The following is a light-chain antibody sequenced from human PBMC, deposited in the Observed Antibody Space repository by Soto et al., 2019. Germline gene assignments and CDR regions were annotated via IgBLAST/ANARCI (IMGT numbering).Light chain of an antibody. CDR1: QSVDRA. CDR3: QQYKHWRT. J-gene: IGKJ1*01. CDR2: AAS. Sequence: VVMTQSPVTLSVSPGERVTLSCRAGQSVDRALAWYQQKPGQGLRLLIYAASTRASGVPDRFSGSGSGTEFTLTIGSLQSEDFAVYYCQQYKHWRTFGQGAKVEIK. V-gene: IGKV3-15*01.